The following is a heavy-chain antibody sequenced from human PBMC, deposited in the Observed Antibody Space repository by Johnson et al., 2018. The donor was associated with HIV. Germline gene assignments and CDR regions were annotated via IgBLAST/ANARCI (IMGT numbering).Heavy chain of an antibody. CDR1: GFTFKTYW. Sequence: VQLVESGGGLVQPGGSLRLSCVVSGFTFKTYWMHWVRQAPGKGLVWVARIKSEGGSTSYVDSVKGRFIISRDNTKNTLYLQMNSLRADDTAVYYCAREGPSERAGFDIWGQGTMVTVSS. V-gene: IGHV3-74*01. J-gene: IGHJ3*02. CDR3: AREGPSERAGFDI. CDR2: IKSEGGST.